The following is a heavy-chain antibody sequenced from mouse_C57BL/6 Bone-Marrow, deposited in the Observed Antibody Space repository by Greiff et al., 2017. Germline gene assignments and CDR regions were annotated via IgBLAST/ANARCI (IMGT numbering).Heavy chain of an antibody. D-gene: IGHD2-3*01. CDR1: GFNIKDDY. J-gene: IGHJ1*03. CDR2: IDPENGDT. CDR3: TTLDGYYFYWYFDV. Sequence: EVQLQESGAELVRPGASVKLSCTASGFNIKDDYMHWVKQRPEQGLEWIGWIDPENGDTEYASKFQGKATITADTSSNTAYLQLSSLTSEDTAVYYCTTLDGYYFYWYFDVWGTGSTGTVSS. V-gene: IGHV14-4*01.